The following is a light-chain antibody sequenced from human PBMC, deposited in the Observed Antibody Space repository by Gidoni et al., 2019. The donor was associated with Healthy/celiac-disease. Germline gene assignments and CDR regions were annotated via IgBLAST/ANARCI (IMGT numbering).Light chain of an antibody. Sequence: DIQMTQSPSTLSASVGDRVTITCRASQSISNWLAWYQQKPGKAPKLLIYKASSLESGVPSRFSGSGSGTEFTLTISSLQPDDFATYYCQQYNSYSWTFXQXTKVEIK. CDR2: KAS. V-gene: IGKV1-5*03. CDR1: QSISNW. CDR3: QQYNSYSWT. J-gene: IGKJ1*01.